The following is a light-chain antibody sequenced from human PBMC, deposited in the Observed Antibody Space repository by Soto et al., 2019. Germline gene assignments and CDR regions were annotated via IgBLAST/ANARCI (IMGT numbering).Light chain of an antibody. Sequence: QSALTQPRSVSGSPGQSVTISCTGTSSDVGGYNFVSWYQQHPGKAPKLMIYDVNKRPSGVPDRFSGSKSGNTASLTISGLQAEDEADYYCCSNAGSYTYVFGTRTKLTFL. J-gene: IGLJ1*01. CDR2: DVN. CDR3: CSNAGSYTYV. V-gene: IGLV2-11*01. CDR1: SSDVGGYNF.